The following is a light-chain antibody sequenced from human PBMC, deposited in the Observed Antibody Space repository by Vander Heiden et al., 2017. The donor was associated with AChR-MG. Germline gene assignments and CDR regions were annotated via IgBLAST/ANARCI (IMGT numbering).Light chain of an antibody. J-gene: IGLJ3*02. CDR2: EGS. V-gene: IGLV2-23*01. Sequence: QSALTQPASVSGSPRQSSTISCTGTSSDVGGYNLLSWYQQQPGRAPKLMIYEGSKRPSGVSNRFSGSTSGNTASLTISGLQAEEEADYYCCSYAGSRVFGGGTKLTVL. CDR3: CSYAGSRV. CDR1: SSDVGGYNL.